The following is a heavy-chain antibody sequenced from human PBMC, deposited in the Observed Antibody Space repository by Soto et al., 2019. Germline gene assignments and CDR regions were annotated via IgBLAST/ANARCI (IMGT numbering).Heavy chain of an antibody. V-gene: IGHV4-31*03. CDR1: GDSISSGGSY. CDR3: ARGPRYYDLWSGYPDRGFDP. D-gene: IGHD3-3*01. J-gene: IGHJ5*02. Sequence: PSETLSLTCTVSGDSISSGGSYWNWIRQRPGKGLEWMGYIIYSGSFYYTPSLRGRVMMSADTSKNQFYLRLSSVTAADTAVYYCARGPRYYDLWSGYPDRGFDPWGQGTLVTVSS. CDR2: IIYSGSF.